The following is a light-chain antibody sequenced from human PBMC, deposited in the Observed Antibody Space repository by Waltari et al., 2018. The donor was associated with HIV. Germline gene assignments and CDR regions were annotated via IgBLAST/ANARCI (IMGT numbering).Light chain of an antibody. CDR2: SND. J-gene: IGLJ2*01. Sequence: QSPLTQTPSMSGAPGQRVNISCSGGPSNIGSNSVHWYRQLPGTAPKLLIYSNDQRPSSVPVRFSGSKSATSAFLVISGLQSDDEADYYCATWDDTMSVVFGGGTRLTVL. V-gene: IGLV1-44*01. CDR1: PSNIGSNS. CDR3: ATWDDTMSVV.